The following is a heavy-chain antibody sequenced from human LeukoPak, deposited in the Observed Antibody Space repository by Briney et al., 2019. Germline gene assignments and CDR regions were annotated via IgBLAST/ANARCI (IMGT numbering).Heavy chain of an antibody. Sequence: SVKVSCKASGGTFSSYTISWVRQAPGQGLEWMGRIIPILAIANYAQKFQGRVTITADKSTSTAYMELSSLRSEDTAVYYCARGRYCSGGSCYSGSGAFDIWGQGTMVTVSS. CDR3: ARGRYCSGGSCYSGSGAFDI. CDR2: IIPILAIA. J-gene: IGHJ3*02. CDR1: GGTFSSYT. D-gene: IGHD2-15*01. V-gene: IGHV1-69*02.